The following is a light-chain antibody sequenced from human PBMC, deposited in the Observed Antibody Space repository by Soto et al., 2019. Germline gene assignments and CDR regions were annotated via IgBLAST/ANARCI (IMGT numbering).Light chain of an antibody. V-gene: IGLV1-47*01. CDR2: KTD. J-gene: IGLJ2*01. Sequence: QSVLTQPPSASGTPGQRVTISCSGSGSNVGSNHVSWYQQLPGTAPKLLIYKTDQRPSGVPERFSGFKSAASAALAIRDRRAEDEADDYCGSWDDSRRGDVVFGGGTQLTVL. CDR3: GSWDDSRRGDVV. CDR1: GSNVGSNH.